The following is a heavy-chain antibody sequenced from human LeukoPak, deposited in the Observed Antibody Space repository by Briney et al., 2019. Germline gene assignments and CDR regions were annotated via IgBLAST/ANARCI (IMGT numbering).Heavy chain of an antibody. Sequence: SETLSLTCTVSGDSISTYYWSWIRQPPGKGLEWIGYIYYRVTSDYNPSLKSRVTMPVDMSTRQISLKLSSVTAADTAVYYCARGYYDSSGYYQSPIFDYWGQGTLVTVSS. CDR3: ARGYYDSSGYYQSPIFDY. D-gene: IGHD3-22*01. CDR2: IYYRVTS. CDR1: GDSISTYY. V-gene: IGHV4-59*01. J-gene: IGHJ4*02.